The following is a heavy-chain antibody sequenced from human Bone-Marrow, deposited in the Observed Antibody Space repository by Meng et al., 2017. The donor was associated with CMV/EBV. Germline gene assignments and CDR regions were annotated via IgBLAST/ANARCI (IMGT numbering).Heavy chain of an antibody. CDR1: GFTVSSTY. CDR2: IDPAGGA. Sequence: GESLKISCAASGFTVSSTYMNWVRQAPGKGLEWVSVIDPAGGAYYADSVKGRFSISRDNSKNTLYLQIDSLRTEDTSVYYCARALRSSGPSWGQGTRVTVYS. D-gene: IGHD6-19*01. J-gene: IGHJ4*02. CDR3: ARALRSSGPS. V-gene: IGHV3-66*02.